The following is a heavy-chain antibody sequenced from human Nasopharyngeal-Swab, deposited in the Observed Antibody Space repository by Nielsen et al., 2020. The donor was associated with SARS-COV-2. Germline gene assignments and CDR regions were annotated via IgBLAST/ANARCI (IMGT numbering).Heavy chain of an antibody. D-gene: IGHD2-2*01. V-gene: IGHV4-39*02. J-gene: IGHJ6*02. CDR2: IDYSGST. CDR1: GGSIGSSSYD. CDR3: AREVSIVVVPADYYGMDV. Sequence: SETLSLTCTVSGGSIGSSSYDWGWIRQPPGKGLEWIGSIDYSGSTYYNPSLKSRVTISVDTSKNQFSLKLSSVTAADTAVYYCAREVSIVVVPADYYGMDVWGQGTTVTVSS.